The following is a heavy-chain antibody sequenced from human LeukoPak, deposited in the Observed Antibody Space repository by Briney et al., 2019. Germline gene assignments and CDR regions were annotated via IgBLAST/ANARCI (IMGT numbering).Heavy chain of an antibody. CDR3: PRNPPLVPAAIRNYGYYYYGMYV. D-gene: IGHD2-2*02. V-gene: IGHV3-30*04. J-gene: IGHJ6*02. Sequence: VGALRLSCAPSVLTFSSYAMHWVRLAPGNGLEWVAVISYDGSNKYYADSVKGRFTISRNNHKNTLYLQMNSLRAEDTAVYYCPRNPPLVPAAIRNYGYYYYGMYVWGQGTTGTVSS. CDR1: VLTFSSYA. CDR2: ISYDGSNK.